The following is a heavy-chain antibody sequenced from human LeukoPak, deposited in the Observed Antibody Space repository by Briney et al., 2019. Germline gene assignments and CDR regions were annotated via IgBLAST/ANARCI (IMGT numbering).Heavy chain of an antibody. Sequence: PSETLSLTCTVSSASVSSYYWSWVRQPPGGGLEWIGYISNSGGPSYNPSFKSRVTFSADTSKNHLSLKLNSVTPADTAVYFCARGGAGPLRDWGQGTLVTVSS. D-gene: IGHD3-16*01. CDR3: ARGGAGPLRD. CDR2: ISNSGGP. CDR1: SASVSSYY. J-gene: IGHJ4*02. V-gene: IGHV4-59*02.